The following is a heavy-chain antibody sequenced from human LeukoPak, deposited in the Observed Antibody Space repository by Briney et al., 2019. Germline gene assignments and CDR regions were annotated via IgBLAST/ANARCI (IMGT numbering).Heavy chain of an antibody. CDR2: IYSGGRT. Sequence: PGGSLRLSCAASGFSVSGNYMSWVRQAPGKGLESVSIIYSGGRTDYRDSVRGRFTISRHNSKNTLYLQMNSLRTDDTAVYYCAGATVTPFIDYWGQGALVTVSS. CDR3: AGATVTPFIDY. J-gene: IGHJ4*02. D-gene: IGHD4-17*01. CDR1: GFSVSGNY. V-gene: IGHV3-53*04.